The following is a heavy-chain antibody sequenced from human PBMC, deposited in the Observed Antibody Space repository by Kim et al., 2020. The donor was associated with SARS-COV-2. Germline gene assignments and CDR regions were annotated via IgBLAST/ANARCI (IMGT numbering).Heavy chain of an antibody. CDR2: TYYRSKWYN. J-gene: IGHJ6*02. D-gene: IGHD6-19*01. Sequence: SQTLSLTCAISGDSVSSNSAAWNWIRQSPSRGLEWLGRTYYRSKWYNDYAVSVKSRITINPDTSKNQFSLQLNSVTPGDTAVYYCARASPDPSIAVAADDYYYYYGMDVWGQGTTVTVSS. CDR1: GDSVSSNSAA. V-gene: IGHV6-1*01. CDR3: ARASPDPSIAVAADDYYYYYGMDV.